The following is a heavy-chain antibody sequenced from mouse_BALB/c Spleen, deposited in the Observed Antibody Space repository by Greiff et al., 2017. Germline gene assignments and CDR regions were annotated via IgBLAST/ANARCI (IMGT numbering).Heavy chain of an antibody. CDR1: GFTFSDYY. CDR3: ASDRAGYGSSDY. J-gene: IGHJ2*01. D-gene: IGHD1-1*01. CDR2: ISDGGSST. Sequence: EVQVVESGGGLVKPGGSLKLSCAASGFTFSDYYMYWVRQTPEKRLEWVATISDGGSSTYYPDSVKGRFTISRDNAKNNLYLQMSSLKAEDTAMYYCASDRAGYGSSDYWGQGTTLTVSS. V-gene: IGHV5-4*02.